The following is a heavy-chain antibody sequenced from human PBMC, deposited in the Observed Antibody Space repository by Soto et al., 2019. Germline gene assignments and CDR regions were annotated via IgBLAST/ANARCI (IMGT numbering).Heavy chain of an antibody. CDR1: GFTFSSYA. Sequence: QAHLVESGGGVVQPGGSLRLSCAASGFTFSSYAMHWVRQAPGKGLEWVALMWYDRSHTYYAESVKGRFNISRDESKNMLFLHMSGLRPEDTAVYYCSRDRSWRTGYYSGIDVWGQGTTVTVS. D-gene: IGHD1-1*01. J-gene: IGHJ6*02. CDR2: MWYDRSHT. CDR3: SRDRSWRTGYYSGIDV. V-gene: IGHV3-33*01.